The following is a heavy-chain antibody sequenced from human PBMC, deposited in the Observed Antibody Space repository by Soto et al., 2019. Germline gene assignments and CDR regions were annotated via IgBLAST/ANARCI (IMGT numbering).Heavy chain of an antibody. CDR1: GFTFSSYG. Sequence: GGSLRLSCAASGFTFSSYGMHWVRQAPGKGLEWVAVISYDGSNKYYADSVKGRFTISRDNSKNTLYLQMNSLRAEDTAVYYCATGYSGYDSHFDYWGQGT. V-gene: IGHV3-30*03. J-gene: IGHJ4*02. CDR3: ATGYSGYDSHFDY. D-gene: IGHD5-12*01. CDR2: ISYDGSNK.